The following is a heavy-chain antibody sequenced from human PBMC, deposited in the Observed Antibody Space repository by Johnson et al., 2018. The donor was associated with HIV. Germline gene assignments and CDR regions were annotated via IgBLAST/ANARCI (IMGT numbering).Heavy chain of an antibody. V-gene: IGHV3-66*04. J-gene: IGHJ3*02. D-gene: IGHD3-22*01. CDR1: GFTVSSNY. CDR2: IYSGGST. CDR3: ARRDDIRNGAFDI. Sequence: VQLVESGGGVVRPGGSLRLSCAASGFTVSSNYMNWVRQTPGKGLEWVSVIYSGGSTYYADSVKGRFTISRDNSKNTLYLQMNSLRAEDTAVYYCARRDDIRNGAFDIWGQGTMVTVSS.